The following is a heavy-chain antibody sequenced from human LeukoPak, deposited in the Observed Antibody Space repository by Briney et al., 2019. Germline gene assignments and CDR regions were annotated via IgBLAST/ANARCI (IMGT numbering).Heavy chain of an antibody. CDR2: IYTSGST. Sequence: PSQTLSLTCTVSGGSISSGSYYWSWIRQPAGKGLEWIGRIYTSGSTNYNPSLKSRVTISVGTSKNQFSLKLSSVTAPDTAVYYCARDGDSSGYLDYWGQGTLVTVSS. CDR1: GGSISSGSYY. D-gene: IGHD3-22*01. V-gene: IGHV4-61*02. CDR3: ARDGDSSGYLDY. J-gene: IGHJ4*02.